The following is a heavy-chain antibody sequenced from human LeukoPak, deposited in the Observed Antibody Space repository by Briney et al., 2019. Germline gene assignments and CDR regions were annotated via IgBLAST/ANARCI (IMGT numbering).Heavy chain of an antibody. Sequence: EASVKVSCKASGYIFSGHYIQWVRQAPGQGLEWMGWINPASGGTNNAQKFHGRVTMTTGTSISTLYMELNSLRSDDTAVYYCARVLFPSGPTHCFDPWGQGTLVTVSS. CDR2: INPASGGT. J-gene: IGHJ5*02. CDR1: GYIFSGHY. CDR3: ARVLFPSGPTHCFDP. D-gene: IGHD2-21*01. V-gene: IGHV1-2*02.